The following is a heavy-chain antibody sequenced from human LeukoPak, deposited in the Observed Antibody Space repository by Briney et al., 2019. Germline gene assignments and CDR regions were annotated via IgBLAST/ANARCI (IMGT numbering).Heavy chain of an antibody. Sequence: GGSLRLSCAASGFTFSSYSMNWVRQAPGKGLERVSYISSSSSTIYYADSVKGRSTISRDNAKNSLYLQMNSLRAEDTAVYYCARGGETYTAMALDYWGQGTLVTVSS. D-gene: IGHD5-18*01. V-gene: IGHV3-48*01. CDR2: ISSSSSTI. CDR1: GFTFSSYS. CDR3: ARGGETYTAMALDY. J-gene: IGHJ4*02.